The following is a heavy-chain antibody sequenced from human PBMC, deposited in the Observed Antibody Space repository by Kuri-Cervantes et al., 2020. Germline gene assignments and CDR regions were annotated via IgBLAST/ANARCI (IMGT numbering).Heavy chain of an antibody. Sequence: GGSLRLSCAASGFTFSNYYMHWVRQVPGEGLVWVAFIRYDGSNKFYADYVKGRFTLSRDNSKNTLYLQMNSLRAEDTAVYYCVKDRYGGDNRFFDLWGRGTLVTVSS. CDR1: GFTFSNYY. V-gene: IGHV3-30*02. CDR2: IRYDGSNK. CDR3: VKDRYGGDNRFFDL. J-gene: IGHJ2*01. D-gene: IGHD4-23*01.